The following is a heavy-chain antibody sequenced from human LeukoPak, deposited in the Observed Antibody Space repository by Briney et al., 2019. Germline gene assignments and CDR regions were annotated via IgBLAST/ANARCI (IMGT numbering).Heavy chain of an antibody. Sequence: GGPLRLSCVVSGLTVSNNYMSWARQAPGKGLEWVSVIYSDGTTRNADSVKGRFTISRDNSKNTVYLQMDSLRAEDTAVYYCARDKDAWGQGTLVTVSS. CDR3: ARDKDA. CDR1: GLTVSNNY. CDR2: IYSDGTT. V-gene: IGHV3-66*01. J-gene: IGHJ5*02.